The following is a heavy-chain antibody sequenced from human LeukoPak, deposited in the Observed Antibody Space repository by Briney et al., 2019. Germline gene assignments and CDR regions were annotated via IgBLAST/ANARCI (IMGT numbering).Heavy chain of an antibody. CDR2: IRSKAYGGTT. D-gene: IGHD3-3*01. CDR1: GFTFDDYG. J-gene: IGHJ4*02. V-gene: IGHV3-49*04. Sequence: GGSLRLSCAASGFTFDDYGMSWVRQAPGKGLEWVGFIRSKAYGGTTEYAASVKGRFTISRDDSKSIAYLQMNSLKTEDTAVYYCTRGDTYYDFWSGYYSLYWGQGTLVTVSS. CDR3: TRGDTYYDFWSGYYSLY.